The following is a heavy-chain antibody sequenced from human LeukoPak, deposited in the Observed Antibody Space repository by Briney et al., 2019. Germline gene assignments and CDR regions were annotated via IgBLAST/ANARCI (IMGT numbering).Heavy chain of an antibody. D-gene: IGHD1-26*01. Sequence: ASVKVSCKASGYTFTSYYMHWVRQAPGQGLEWMGWINPNSGGTNYAQKFQGRVTMTRDTSISTAYMELSRLRSDDTAVYYCASALNSGSYSFDYWGQGTLVTVSS. J-gene: IGHJ4*02. V-gene: IGHV1-2*02. CDR2: INPNSGGT. CDR1: GYTFTSYY. CDR3: ASALNSGSYSFDY.